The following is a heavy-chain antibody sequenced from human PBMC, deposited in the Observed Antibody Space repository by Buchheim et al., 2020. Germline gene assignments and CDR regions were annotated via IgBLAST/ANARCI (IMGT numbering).Heavy chain of an antibody. CDR3: ARDRGGDCYGHYYGLDV. CDR2: VSASGDS. J-gene: IGHJ6*02. V-gene: IGHV4-59*12. D-gene: IGHD2-21*02. Sequence: QVQLQESGPGLVKPSETLSLTCNVSGGSITGSYWSWIRQPPGKGLEWIGYVSASGDSIYNPSLESRVTMSVETSKNQFSLKLRSATAADTAIYYCARDRGGDCYGHYYGLDVWGQGTT. CDR1: GGSITGSY.